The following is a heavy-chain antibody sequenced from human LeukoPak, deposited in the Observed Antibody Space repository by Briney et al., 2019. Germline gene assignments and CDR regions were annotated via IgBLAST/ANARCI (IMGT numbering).Heavy chain of an antibody. Sequence: PGGSLRLSCAASGFTFNGYWMSWVRQAPGKGLEWVANIKADGSEKYYVDSVRGRLTISRDNAKNSLYLQMNSLRAEDTALYYCARDSADNLDWGQGTLVTVSS. CDR2: IKADGSEK. CDR3: ARDSADNLD. V-gene: IGHV3-7*01. CDR1: GFTFNGYW. D-gene: IGHD3-9*01. J-gene: IGHJ4*02.